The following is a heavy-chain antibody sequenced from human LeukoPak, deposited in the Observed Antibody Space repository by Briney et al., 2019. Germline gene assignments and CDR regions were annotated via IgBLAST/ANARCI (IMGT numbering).Heavy chain of an antibody. CDR2: INAGNGNT. CDR1: GYTFTSYT. Sequence: ASVKVSCKASGYTFTSYTIHWVRQAPGQRLEWMGWINAGNGNTKYSQKFQGRVTIARDTSASTAYMELSSLRSEDTAVYYCARDRDLNYFDYWGPEPWSPSPQ. V-gene: IGHV1-3*01. J-gene: IGHJ4*01. CDR3: ARDRDLNYFDY.